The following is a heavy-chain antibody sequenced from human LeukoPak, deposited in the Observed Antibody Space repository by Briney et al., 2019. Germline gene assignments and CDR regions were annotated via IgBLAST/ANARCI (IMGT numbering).Heavy chain of an antibody. J-gene: IGHJ4*02. CDR3: AKNHFWYCSITSCSMFDY. CDR1: GFTFSSNG. V-gene: IGHV3-30*18. Sequence: GGSLRLSGAASGFTFSSNGMHWVRQAPGKGLEWVAVISYDGSNKYYADSVKGRFTISRDNSKNTLYLQMNSLRAEDTAVYYCAKNHFWYCSITSCSMFDYWGQGTLVTVSS. CDR2: ISYDGSNK. D-gene: IGHD2-2*01.